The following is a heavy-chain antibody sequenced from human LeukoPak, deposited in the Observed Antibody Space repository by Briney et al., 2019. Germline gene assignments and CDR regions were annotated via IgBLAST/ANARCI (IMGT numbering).Heavy chain of an antibody. J-gene: IGHJ5*02. D-gene: IGHD3-22*01. CDR3: ASHYYDSSGPRWFDP. CDR1: GGTFSSYA. V-gene: IGHV1-69*05. CDR2: IIPIFGTA. Sequence: SVKVSCKASGGTFSSYAISWVRQAPGQGLEWVGRIIPIFGTANYAQKFQGRVTITTDESTSTAYMELSSLRSEDTAVYYCASHYYDSSGPRWFDPWGQGTLVTVSS.